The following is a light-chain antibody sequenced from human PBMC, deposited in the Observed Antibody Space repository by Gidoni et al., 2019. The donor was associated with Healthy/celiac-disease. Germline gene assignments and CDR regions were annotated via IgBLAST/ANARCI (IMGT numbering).Light chain of an antibody. J-gene: IGLJ2*01. CDR1: SSDVGGYNY. CDR2: EVS. CDR3: SSYTSSSTVV. V-gene: IGLV2-14*01. Sequence: VSGSPGQSITISCTGTSSDVGGYNYVSWYQQHPGKAPKLMIYEVSNRPSGVSNRFSGSKSGNTASLTISGLQAEDEADYYCSSYTSSSTVVFGGGTKLTVL.